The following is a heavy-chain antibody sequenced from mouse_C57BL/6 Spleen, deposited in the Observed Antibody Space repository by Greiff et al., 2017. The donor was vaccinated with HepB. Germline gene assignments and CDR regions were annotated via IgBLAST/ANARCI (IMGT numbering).Heavy chain of an antibody. CDR3: ARIKKIVATYLDY. D-gene: IGHD1-1*01. CDR2: TNPTNGRT. J-gene: IGHJ2*01. V-gene: IGHV1S81*02. CDR1: GYTFTSYW. Sequence: QVQLQQSGAELVKAGASVKMSCKASGYTFTSYWMHWVKQRLGQGLEWFAETNPTNGRTYYNEKFKSKATLTVDKSSSTAYMLLSGPTFEDSAVYDCARIKKIVATYLDYGGQGTTLTVSS.